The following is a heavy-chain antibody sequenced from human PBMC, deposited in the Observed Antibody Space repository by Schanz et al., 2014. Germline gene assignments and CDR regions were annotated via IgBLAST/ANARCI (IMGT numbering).Heavy chain of an antibody. CDR2: IKSKTDGETT. Sequence: EVQLVESGGGLVKPGGSLRLSCAASTSIFNHAWMSWVRQAPGKGLEWLGRIKSKTDGETTDYAAPVKGRFSISRDDSQSTLYLQMNSLKSEETAVYYGATASSPVREAGAGASFHLWGQGTLVTVSP. V-gene: IGHV3-15*01. CDR1: TSIFNHAW. D-gene: IGHD6-13*01. J-gene: IGHJ5*02. CDR3: ATASSPVREAGAGASFHL.